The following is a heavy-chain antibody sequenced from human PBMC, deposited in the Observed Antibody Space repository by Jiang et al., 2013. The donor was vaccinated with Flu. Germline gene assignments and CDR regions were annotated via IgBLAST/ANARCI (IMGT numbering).Heavy chain of an antibody. V-gene: IGHV1-2*04. Sequence: PGASVKVSCKASGYTFTGYYMHWVRQAPGQGLEWMGWINPNSGGTNYAQKFQGWVTMTRDTSISTAYMELSRLRSDDTAVYYCARVGGWPHSSLVATISPTMSRDYYGMDVWGQGTTVTVSS. CDR3: ARVGGWPHSSLVATISPTMSRDYYGMDV. J-gene: IGHJ6*02. CDR1: GYTFTGYY. D-gene: IGHD5-12*01. CDR2: INPNSGGT.